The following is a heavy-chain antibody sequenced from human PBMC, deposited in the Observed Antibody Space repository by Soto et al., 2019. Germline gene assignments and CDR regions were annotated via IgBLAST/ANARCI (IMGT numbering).Heavy chain of an antibody. CDR3: ARLIRDCSSTSCYGMDV. CDR2: IYPGDSDT. CDR1: GYSFTSYW. Sequence: GESLKISCQGSGYSFTSYWIGWVHQMPGKGLEWMGIIYPGDSDTRYSPSFQGQVTISADKSISTAYLQWSSLKASDTAMYYCARLIRDCSSTSCYGMDVWGQGTTVTVSS. V-gene: IGHV5-51*07. J-gene: IGHJ6*02. D-gene: IGHD2-2*01.